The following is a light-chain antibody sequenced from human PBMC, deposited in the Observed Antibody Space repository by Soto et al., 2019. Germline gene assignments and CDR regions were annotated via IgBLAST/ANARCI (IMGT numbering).Light chain of an antibody. J-gene: IGKJ1*01. CDR3: QEYYNLPWT. Sequence: DIQMTQSPSTLSASVGDRVTITCRASQSISSWLAWYQQRPGKAPKLLIYKASNLERGVPSRFSGSGSGTEFTINISLLLPDDFPTYYCQEYYNLPWTFGPGTKVEIK. V-gene: IGKV1-5*03. CDR1: QSISSW. CDR2: KAS.